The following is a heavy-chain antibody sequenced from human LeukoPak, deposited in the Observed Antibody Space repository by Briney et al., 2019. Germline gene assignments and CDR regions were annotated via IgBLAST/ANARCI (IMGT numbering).Heavy chain of an antibody. Sequence: PSETLSLTCTVSGGSVTSSPYYWSWIRQPAGKGLEWIGRIYTSGSTNYNPSLKSRVTMSVDTSKNQFSLKLSSVTAADTAVYYCARYCSSTSCWDWFDPWGQGTLVTVSS. V-gene: IGHV4-61*10. D-gene: IGHD2-2*01. J-gene: IGHJ5*02. CDR3: ARYCSSTSCWDWFDP. CDR2: IYTSGST. CDR1: GGSVTSSPYY.